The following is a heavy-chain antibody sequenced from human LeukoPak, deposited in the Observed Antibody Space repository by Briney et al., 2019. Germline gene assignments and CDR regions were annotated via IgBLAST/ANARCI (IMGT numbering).Heavy chain of an antibody. CDR3: ARVPLGAYYFDS. J-gene: IGHJ4*02. D-gene: IGHD3-16*01. Sequence: GTSLRLSCAASGFIFKTYGMHWVRQAPGKGLEWVAVISNDGRIKYYADSMRGRFTISRDNSKNTLYLQMNSLRAEDTAVYYCARVPLGAYYFDSWGQGTLVTVSS. CDR1: GFIFKTYG. CDR2: ISNDGRIK. V-gene: IGHV3-30*03.